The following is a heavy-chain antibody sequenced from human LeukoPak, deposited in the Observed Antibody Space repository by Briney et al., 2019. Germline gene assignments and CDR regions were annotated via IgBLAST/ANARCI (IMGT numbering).Heavy chain of an antibody. D-gene: IGHD6-13*01. CDR1: GGSISSGGYY. CDR2: IYTSGST. CDR3: ASPLAGYSSSWYGN. V-gene: IGHV4-61*02. Sequence: SQTLSLTCTVSGGSISSGGYYWSWIRQPAGKGLEWIGRIYTSGSTNYNPSLKSRVTISVDTSKNQFSLKLSSVTAADTAVYYCASPLAGYSSSWYGNWGQGTLVTVSS. J-gene: IGHJ4*02.